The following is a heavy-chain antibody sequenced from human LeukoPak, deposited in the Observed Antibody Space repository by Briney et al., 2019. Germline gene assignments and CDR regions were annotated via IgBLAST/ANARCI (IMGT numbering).Heavy chain of an antibody. CDR1: GYTFSNYY. V-gene: IGHV1-46*01. J-gene: IGHJ4*02. D-gene: IGHD2-15*01. CDR3: ARDGGEIYCSGSSCYKHSFDY. Sequence: ASVKVSCKASGYTFSNYYMHWVRQAPGQGLEWMGIIDSSGGSTSYAQKFQGRVTMTRDTSTGTVYMELSSLRSEVTAMYYCARDGGEIYCSGSSCYKHSFDYWGRGTLVTVSS. CDR2: IDSSGGST.